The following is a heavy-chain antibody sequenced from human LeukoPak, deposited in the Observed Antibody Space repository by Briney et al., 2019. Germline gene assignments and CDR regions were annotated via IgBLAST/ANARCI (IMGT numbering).Heavy chain of an antibody. J-gene: IGHJ4*02. Sequence: GGSLRLSCAASGFTFSSYAMSWVRQAPGKGLEWVSAISGSSGSTYYADSVKGRFTISRDNSKNTLYLQMNSLRAEDTAVYYCAKDRLWFGESYYFDYWGQGTLVTVSS. CDR2: ISGSSGST. CDR3: AKDRLWFGESYYFDY. CDR1: GFTFSSYA. D-gene: IGHD3-10*01. V-gene: IGHV3-23*01.